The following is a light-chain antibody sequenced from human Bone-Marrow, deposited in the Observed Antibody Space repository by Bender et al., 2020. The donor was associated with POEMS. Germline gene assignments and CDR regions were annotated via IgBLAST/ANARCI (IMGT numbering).Light chain of an antibody. V-gene: IGLV3-1*01. CDR2: QHT. Sequence: SNELTQAPSLSVSPGQTASISCSGDNLGDKYASWYQQKPGQSPVVVIFQHTQRPAGVPDRFSGSNSGNTATLTITGTQATDEADYYCQAWDNSLAIFGGGTKLTVL. CDR1: NLGDKY. CDR3: QAWDNSLAI. J-gene: IGLJ2*01.